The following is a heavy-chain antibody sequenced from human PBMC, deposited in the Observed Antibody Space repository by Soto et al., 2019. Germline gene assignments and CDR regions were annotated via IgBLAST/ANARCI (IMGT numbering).Heavy chain of an antibody. V-gene: IGHV3-48*01. J-gene: IGHJ4*02. D-gene: IGHD6-19*01. CDR2: ISSSSSTI. Sequence: EVQLVESGGGLVQPGGSLRLSCAASGFTFSSYSMNWVRQAPGKGLEWVSYISSSSSTIYYADSVKGRFTISRDNAKNSLYLQMNSLRAEDTAVYYCARAQPDIAVAGTGGGEDYWGQGTLVTVSS. CDR1: GFTFSSYS. CDR3: ARAQPDIAVAGTGGGEDY.